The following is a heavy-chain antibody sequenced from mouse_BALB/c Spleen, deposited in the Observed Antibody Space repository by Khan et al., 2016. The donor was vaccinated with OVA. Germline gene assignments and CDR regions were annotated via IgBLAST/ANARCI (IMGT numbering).Heavy chain of an antibody. CDR3: AKDPPYYAMDY. Sequence: VQLQESGPGLVAPSQSLSITCTVSGFSLTDYAVSWIRQPPGKGLEWLGGIWGGGSKYYNSALKSRLSISKDNSKSQVFLKMNSLQTDDTAMYYCAKDPPYYAMDYWGQGTSVTVSS. CDR1: GFSLTDYA. J-gene: IGHJ4*01. CDR2: IWGGGSK. V-gene: IGHV2-6-5*01.